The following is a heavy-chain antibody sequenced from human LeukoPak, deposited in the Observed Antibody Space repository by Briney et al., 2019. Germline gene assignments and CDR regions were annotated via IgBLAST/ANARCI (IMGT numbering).Heavy chain of an antibody. D-gene: IGHD1-26*01. Sequence: GASVKVSCKASGYTFTSYAMHWVRQAPGQRLEWMGWINAGNGNTKYSQKFQGRVTITRDTSASTAYMELSSLRSEDTAVYYCARGFPLGPIVGAADYWGQGTLVTVSS. V-gene: IGHV1-3*01. CDR2: INAGNGNT. CDR3: ARGFPLGPIVGAADY. J-gene: IGHJ4*02. CDR1: GYTFTSYA.